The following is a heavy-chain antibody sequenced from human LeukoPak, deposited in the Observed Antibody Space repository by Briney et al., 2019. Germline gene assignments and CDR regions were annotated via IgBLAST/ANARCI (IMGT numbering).Heavy chain of an antibody. V-gene: IGHV4-30-2*05. CDR2: IYHSGST. J-gene: IGHJ5*02. CDR1: GGSISSGGYS. D-gene: IGHD6-13*01. CDR3: ARDLAAAGSFDP. Sequence: SETLSLTCAVSGGSISSGGYSWSWIRQPPGKGLEWIGYIYHSGSTYYIPSLKSRISMSVDTSKNQFSLKLNSVTAADTAVYYCARDLAAAGSFDPWGQGTLVTVSS.